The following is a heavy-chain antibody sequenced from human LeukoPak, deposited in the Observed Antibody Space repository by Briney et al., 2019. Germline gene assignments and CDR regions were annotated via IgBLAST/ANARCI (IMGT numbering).Heavy chain of an antibody. CDR3: ARDKEGIFDY. CDR1: GFTFSTYG. CDR2: ISYDGSNK. V-gene: IGHV3-30*03. J-gene: IGHJ4*02. Sequence: GGSLRLSCAASGFTFSTYGMHWVRQAPGKGLEWVAVISYDGSNKYYADSVEGRFTISRDNSKNTLYLQMNSLRAEDTAVYYCARDKEGIFDYWGQGTLVTVSS.